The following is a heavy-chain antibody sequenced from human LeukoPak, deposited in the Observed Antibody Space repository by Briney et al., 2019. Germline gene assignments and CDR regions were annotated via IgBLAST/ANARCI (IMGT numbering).Heavy chain of an antibody. CDR3: ARDRAAYSSSWYSWYFDL. CDR2: IWYDGSNK. Sequence: QAGGSLRLSCAASGFTFSSYGMHWVRQAPGKGLEWVAVIWYDGSNKYYADSVKGRFTISRDNSKNTLYLQMNSLRAEDTAVYYCARDRAAYSSSWYSWYFDLCGRGTLVTVSS. CDR1: GFTFSSYG. D-gene: IGHD6-13*01. V-gene: IGHV3-33*01. J-gene: IGHJ2*01.